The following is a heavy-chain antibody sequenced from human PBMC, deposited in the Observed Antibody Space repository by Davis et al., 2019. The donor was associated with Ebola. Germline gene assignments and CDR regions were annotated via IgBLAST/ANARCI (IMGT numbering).Heavy chain of an antibody. J-gene: IGHJ6*02. CDR2: TYYWSQWYN. CDR3: ARAHRYSGFEYYYGMGV. Sequence: HPQTPSLTRAISEDSLSSASPAWNRIRQSPSRGLAWLGRTYYWSQWYNHYAVSVKSRITINPDTSKNQFSLQLNSVTPEDTAVYYCARAHRYSGFEYYYGMGVWGQGTTVTVSS. D-gene: IGHD5-12*01. V-gene: IGHV6-1*01. CDR1: EDSLSSASPA.